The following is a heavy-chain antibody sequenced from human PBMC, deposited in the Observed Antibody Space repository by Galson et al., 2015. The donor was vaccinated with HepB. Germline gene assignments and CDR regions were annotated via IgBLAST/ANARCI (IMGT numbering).Heavy chain of an antibody. D-gene: IGHD6-19*01. CDR1: GFTFSSYT. J-gene: IGHJ6*02. CDR3: ATSSGWLSPYYYYYGMDV. Sequence: SLRLSCAASGFTFSSYTLHWVRQAPGKGLEYVSGISSNGGSTYYADSVKGRFTISRDNSKNTLSLQMSSLRVEDTAVYYCATSSGWLSPYYYYYGMDVWGQGTTVTVSS. V-gene: IGHV3-64D*06. CDR2: ISSNGGST.